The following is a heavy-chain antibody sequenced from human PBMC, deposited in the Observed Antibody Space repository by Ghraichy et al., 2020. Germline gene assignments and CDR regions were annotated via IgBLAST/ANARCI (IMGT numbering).Heavy chain of an antibody. CDR3: ARDRLGYCSSTSFRAGCYYYGMDV. J-gene: IGHJ6*02. V-gene: IGHV4-4*07. CDR2: IYTSGST. D-gene: IGHD2-2*01. Sequence: SETLSLTCTVSGGSISSYYWSWIRQPAGKGLEWIGRIYTSGSTNYNPSLKSRVTMSVDTSKNQFSLKLSSVTAADTAVYYCARDRLGYCSSTSFRAGCYYYGMDVWGQGTTVTVSS. CDR1: GGSISSYY.